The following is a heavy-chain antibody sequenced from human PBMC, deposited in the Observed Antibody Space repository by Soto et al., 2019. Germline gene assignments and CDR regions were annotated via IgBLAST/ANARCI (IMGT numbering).Heavy chain of an antibody. D-gene: IGHD2-21*02. Sequence: QVQLVQSGAEVKKPGSSVKVSCKASGGTFSSYAISWVRQAPGQGLEWMGGIIPIFGTANYAQKFQGRVTITADESTSTAYMELSSLRSEDTAVYYCARAHEDCGGDCYRHYYYYGMDVWGQGTTVTVSS. CDR2: IIPIFGTA. V-gene: IGHV1-69*12. CDR1: GGTFSSYA. J-gene: IGHJ6*02. CDR3: ARAHEDCGGDCYRHYYYYGMDV.